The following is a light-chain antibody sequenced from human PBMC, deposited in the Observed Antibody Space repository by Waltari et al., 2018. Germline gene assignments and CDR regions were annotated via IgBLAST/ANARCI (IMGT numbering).Light chain of an antibody. Sequence: QSVLTQPPSASGTPGQRVTISCSGSSSNIGSNYVSWYQQPPGTAPKLLIYRNNPRPSGVPDRFSGSKSGTSASLAISGLRSEDEADYYCAAWDDSLSGPVFGGGTKLTVL. CDR2: RNN. CDR1: SSNIGSNY. CDR3: AAWDDSLSGPV. J-gene: IGLJ3*02. V-gene: IGLV1-47*01.